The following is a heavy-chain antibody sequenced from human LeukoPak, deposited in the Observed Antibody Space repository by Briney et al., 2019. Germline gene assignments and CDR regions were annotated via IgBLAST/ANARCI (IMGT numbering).Heavy chain of an antibody. CDR3: ARGLLRGGYRYYFDY. CDR2: IWYDGSNK. V-gene: IGHV3-33*01. J-gene: IGHJ4*02. Sequence: XGRSLRLSCAASGFTFSSYGMHWVRQAPGKGLEWVAVIWYDGSNKYYADSVKGRFTISRDNSKNTLYLQMNSLRAEDTAVYYCARGLLRGGYRYYFDYWGQGTLVTVSS. CDR1: GFTFSSYG. D-gene: IGHD5-12*01.